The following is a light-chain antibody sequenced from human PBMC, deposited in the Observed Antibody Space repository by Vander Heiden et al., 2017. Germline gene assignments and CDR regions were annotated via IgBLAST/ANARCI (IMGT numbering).Light chain of an antibody. CDR1: QGISSW. Sequence: DIQMTQSPSSVSASVGDRVTITCRASQGISSWLDWYQQKPGKAPKVLIYAASRLQSGVPSRFSGSGSGTDFTLTISSLHPEDFATYYCQQANSFPTTFGGGTKVEIK. CDR2: AAS. J-gene: IGKJ4*01. V-gene: IGKV1-12*01. CDR3: QQANSFPTT.